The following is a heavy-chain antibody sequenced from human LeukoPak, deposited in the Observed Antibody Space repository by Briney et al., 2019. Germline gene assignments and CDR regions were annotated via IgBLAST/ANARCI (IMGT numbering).Heavy chain of an antibody. CDR2: VKSKADGGTT. D-gene: IGHD1-26*01. V-gene: IGHV3-15*01. Sequence: PGGSLRLSCAASEFTFNNAWMNWVRQVPGKGLEWVGRVKSKADGGTTDYAAPVKGRFTISRDDSENTLYLQMNSLQTEDTAVYYCTSDPRIGRYFDYWGQGTLVTVSS. CDR3: TSDPRIGRYFDY. CDR1: EFTFNNAW. J-gene: IGHJ4*02.